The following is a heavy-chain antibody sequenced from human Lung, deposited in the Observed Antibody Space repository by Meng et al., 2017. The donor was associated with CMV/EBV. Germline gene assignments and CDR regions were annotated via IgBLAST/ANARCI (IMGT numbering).Heavy chain of an antibody. CDR3: ARDIAVAAADY. V-gene: IGHV3-48*03. Sequence: GGSLRLXCAASGFTFSSYEMNWVRQAPGKGLEWVSYISSSGSIIYYADSVKGRFTVSRDNAENSLYLQMNSLRAEDTAVYYCARDIAVAAADYWGQRTLVTVSS. D-gene: IGHD6-13*01. CDR2: ISSSGSII. CDR1: GFTFSSYE. J-gene: IGHJ4*01.